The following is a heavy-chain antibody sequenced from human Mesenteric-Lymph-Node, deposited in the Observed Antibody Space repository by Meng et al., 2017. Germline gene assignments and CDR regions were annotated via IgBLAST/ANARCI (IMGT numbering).Heavy chain of an antibody. J-gene: IGHJ4*02. CDR3: ARSPYSGSALPFFDY. CDR1: GGSISSGGYS. CDR2: IYYSGST. V-gene: IGHV4-30-4*08. D-gene: IGHD1-26*01. Sequence: EPGPGLVTPSQTLSLTCTVSGGSISSGGYSWSWIRQHPGKGLEWFGHIYYSGSTYYNPSLKSRVSISGDTSNKQFSLKLTSVTAADTAVYYCARSPYSGSALPFFDYWGQGSLVTVSS.